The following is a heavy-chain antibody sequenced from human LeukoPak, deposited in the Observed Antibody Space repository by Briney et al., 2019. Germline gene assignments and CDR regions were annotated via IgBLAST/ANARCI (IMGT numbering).Heavy chain of an antibody. J-gene: IGHJ4*02. CDR1: GYTFTGHY. V-gene: IGHV1-2*02. D-gene: IGHD1-26*01. Sequence: VASVKVSCKASGYTFTGHYMYWVRQAPGQGLECMGWINPNSGDTNYAQNFQGRVTMTRDTSITTAYMELSRLKFDDTAVYYCARDRSMEVGPSTDYFDSWGQGTLVTVSS. CDR2: INPNSGDT. CDR3: ARDRSMEVGPSTDYFDS.